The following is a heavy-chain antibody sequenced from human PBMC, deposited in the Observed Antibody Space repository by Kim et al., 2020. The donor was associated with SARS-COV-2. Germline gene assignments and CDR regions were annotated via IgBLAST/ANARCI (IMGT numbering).Heavy chain of an antibody. CDR2: T. CDR3: ARVGTAKSFDY. Sequence: TYYNPSLKSRVTITVDPSKNQFSLKLSSVTAADTAVYYCARVGTAKSFDYWGQGTLVTVSS. J-gene: IGHJ4*02. V-gene: IGHV4-39*07. D-gene: IGHD2-21*02.